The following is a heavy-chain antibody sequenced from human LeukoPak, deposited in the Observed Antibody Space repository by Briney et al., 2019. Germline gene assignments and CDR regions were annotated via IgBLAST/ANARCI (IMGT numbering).Heavy chain of an antibody. CDR2: IRYDGSKK. V-gene: IGHV3-30*02. D-gene: IGHD1-20*01. Sequence: GGSLRLSCATSGFTFNSYGMHWVRQAPGKGLEWVAFIRYDGSKKYYADSVTGRFTISRDNSKNTLFLQMNSLRAEDMAVYYCAKDYGMTGTGGAWLDPWGQGTLVTVSS. J-gene: IGHJ5*02. CDR3: AKDYGMTGTGGAWLDP. CDR1: GFTFNSYG.